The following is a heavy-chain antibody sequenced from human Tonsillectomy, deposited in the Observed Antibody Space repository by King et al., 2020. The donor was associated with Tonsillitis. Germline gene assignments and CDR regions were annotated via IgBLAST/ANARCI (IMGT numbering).Heavy chain of an antibody. Sequence: QLVQSGAEVQKPGASVKVSCKASGYTFTNYGISWVRQAPGQGLEWMGWISAYNGNTEYAQKVQDRVTMTTDTSTSTAYMELRSLRSDDTAVYYCARQARRVYAVSHYYYFPRDVWGQGTTVTVSS. CDR3: ARQARRVYAVSHYYYFPRDV. D-gene: IGHD2-8*01. V-gene: IGHV1-18*04. CDR1: GYTFTNYG. CDR2: ISAYNGNT. J-gene: IGHJ6*02.